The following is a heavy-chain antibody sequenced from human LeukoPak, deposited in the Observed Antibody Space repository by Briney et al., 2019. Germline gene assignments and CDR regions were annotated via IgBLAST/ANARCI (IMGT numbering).Heavy chain of an antibody. CDR3: ARWVPYWSGGSCYSVEPYYYYGMDV. V-gene: IGHV1-18*01. D-gene: IGHD2-15*01. Sequence: ASVKVSCKASGYTFTSYGISWVRQAPGQGLEWMGWVSAYNVNANYAQKLQCRVTMTTDTSTSTAYMALRSLRSDDTAVYYCARWVPYWSGGSCYSVEPYYYYGMDVWGQGTTVTVSS. CDR1: GYTFTSYG. J-gene: IGHJ6*02. CDR2: VSAYNVNA.